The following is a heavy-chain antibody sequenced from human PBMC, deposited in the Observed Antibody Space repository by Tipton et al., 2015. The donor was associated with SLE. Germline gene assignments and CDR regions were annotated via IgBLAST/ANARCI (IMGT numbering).Heavy chain of an antibody. CDR2: IYYST. V-gene: IGHV4-59*08. CDR1: GSSLTGSY. CDR3: AGGYTNRAFDF. J-gene: IGHJ4*02. D-gene: IGHD5-12*01. Sequence: TLSLTCTVSGSSLTGSYWSWIRQPPGKGLEWIGYIYYSTNYNPSLRGRVTISIDTSKNQFSLRLNSVTATDTAVYYCAGGYTNRAFDFWGQGTLVTVSS.